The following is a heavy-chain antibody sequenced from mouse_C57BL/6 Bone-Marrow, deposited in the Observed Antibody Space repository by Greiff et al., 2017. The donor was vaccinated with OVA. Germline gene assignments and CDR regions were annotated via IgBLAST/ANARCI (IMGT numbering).Heavy chain of an antibody. Sequence: VQRVESGAELVRPGASVKLSCKASGYTFTDYYINWVKQRPGQGLEWIARIYPGSGNTYYNEKFKGKATLTAEKSSSTAYMQLSSLTSEDSAVYFCARSYYAPLFDYWGQGTTLTVSS. D-gene: IGHD2-10*01. CDR3: ARSYYAPLFDY. CDR1: GYTFTDYY. J-gene: IGHJ2*01. V-gene: IGHV1-76*01. CDR2: IYPGSGNT.